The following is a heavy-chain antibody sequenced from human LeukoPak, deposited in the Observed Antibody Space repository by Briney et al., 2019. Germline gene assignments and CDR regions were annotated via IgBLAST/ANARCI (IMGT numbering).Heavy chain of an antibody. CDR3: ARPARSGDIDY. Sequence: TPSETLSLTCTVSGDSISSSSNYWVWIRQPPGKGLEWIGSIYYSGSTYYNPSLKSRVTISVDTSKNQFSLNLSSVTAADTAVYYCARPARSGDIDYWGRGTLVTVSS. CDR1: GDSISSSSNY. J-gene: IGHJ4*02. CDR2: IYYSGST. V-gene: IGHV4-39*01. D-gene: IGHD6-6*01.